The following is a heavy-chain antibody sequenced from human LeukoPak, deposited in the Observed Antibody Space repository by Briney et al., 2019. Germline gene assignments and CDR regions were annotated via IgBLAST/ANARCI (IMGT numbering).Heavy chain of an antibody. J-gene: IGHJ4*02. CDR3: AREDGYSNFLDY. D-gene: IGHD4-11*01. CDR1: GGSISSGNYY. CDR2: IYYSGST. V-gene: IGHV4-30-4*01. Sequence: SRTLSLTCTVSGGSISSGNYYWSWIRQPPRKGLEWIGYIYYSGSTYYNPSLKSRLTISVHTSKNQFSLKLSSVTAADTAVYYCAREDGYSNFLDYWGQGTLVTVSS.